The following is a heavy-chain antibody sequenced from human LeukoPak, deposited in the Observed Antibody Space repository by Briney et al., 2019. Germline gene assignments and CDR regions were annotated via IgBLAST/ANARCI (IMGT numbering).Heavy chain of an antibody. J-gene: IGHJ4*02. D-gene: IGHD4-17*01. CDR1: GGSISSSSYY. V-gene: IGHV4-39*07. CDR3: ARVKGMTTVTTFDY. Sequence: PSETLSLTCTVSGGSISSSSYYWGWIRQPPGKGLEWIGSIYYSGSTYYNPSLKSRVTISVDTSKNQFSLKLSSVTAADTAVYYCARVKGMTTVTTFDYWGQGTLVTVSS. CDR2: IYYSGST.